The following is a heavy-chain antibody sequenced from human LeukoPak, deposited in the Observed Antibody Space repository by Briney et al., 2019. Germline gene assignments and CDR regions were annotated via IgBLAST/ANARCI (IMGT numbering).Heavy chain of an antibody. J-gene: IGHJ4*02. Sequence: GESLKISCQGSGYKFTDYWIGWVRQVPGKGLEWMGMIYPGDSDTRYSPSFQGQVTISVDKSINNVYLQWSSLKASDTAMYYCALGLAVDFDYWGQGTRVSVSS. V-gene: IGHV5-51*01. D-gene: IGHD6-19*01. CDR1: GYKFTDYW. CDR2: IYPGDSDT. CDR3: ALGLAVDFDY.